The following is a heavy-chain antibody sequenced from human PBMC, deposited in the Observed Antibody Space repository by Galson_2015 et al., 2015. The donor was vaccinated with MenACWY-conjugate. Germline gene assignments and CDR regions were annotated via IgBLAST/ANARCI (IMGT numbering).Heavy chain of an antibody. Sequence: SLRLSCAASGFTVSSYGMHWVRQAPGKGLEWVAVIWYDGSNKYYADSVKGRFTISRDNSKNTLYLQMNSLRAEDTAVYYCARDLAGTGAREYYYGMDVWGQGTTVTVSS. CDR1: GFTVSSYG. CDR3: ARDLAGTGAREYYYGMDV. V-gene: IGHV3-33*08. CDR2: IWYDGSNK. J-gene: IGHJ6*02. D-gene: IGHD1-14*01.